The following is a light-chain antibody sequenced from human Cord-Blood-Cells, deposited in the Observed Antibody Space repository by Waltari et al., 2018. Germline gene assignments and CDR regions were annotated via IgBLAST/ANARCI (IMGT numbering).Light chain of an antibody. Sequence: DIQMTQSPSSLSASVGDRVTITCRASQSIRSYLNWYQQKPGKAPKLLIYAASSLQSGVPSRFSGSGSGTDFTLTIRSRQPEDFATYYWQQSYSTPFTFGPGTKVDIK. V-gene: IGKV1-39*01. CDR2: AAS. CDR1: QSIRSY. J-gene: IGKJ3*01. CDR3: QQSYSTPFT.